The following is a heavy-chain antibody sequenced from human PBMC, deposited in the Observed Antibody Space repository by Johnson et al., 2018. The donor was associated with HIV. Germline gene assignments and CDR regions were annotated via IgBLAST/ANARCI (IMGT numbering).Heavy chain of an antibody. V-gene: IGHV3-66*02. J-gene: IGHJ3*02. D-gene: IGHD7-27*01. CDR2: IHRGGST. Sequence: VQLVESGGGLVQPGGSLTLSCAASGFTVSNNYMTWVRQAPERGLEWLSVIHRGGSTAYADSVKGRFTVSRDTSKNTGYLQMNTLRAGDTAVYYCARDPFLPLGIWGQGTVVTVSS. CDR3: ARDPFLPLGI. CDR1: GFTVSNNY.